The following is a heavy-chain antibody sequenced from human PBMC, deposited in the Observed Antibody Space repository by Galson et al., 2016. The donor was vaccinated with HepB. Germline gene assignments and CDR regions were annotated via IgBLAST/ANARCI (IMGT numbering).Heavy chain of an antibody. CDR2: VSYSGTT. CDR3: ARGGTLYLRY. V-gene: IGHV4-59*01. J-gene: IGHJ4*02. D-gene: IGHD3-16*01. Sequence: SETLSLTCTVSAGFIPDTYWSWIRQSPGKGLEWIGYVSYSGTTTYNPSLRTRVTISIDTSKNQFSLNLNSVTAAGTARYYCARGGTLYLRYWGQGILITVSS. CDR1: AGFIPDTY.